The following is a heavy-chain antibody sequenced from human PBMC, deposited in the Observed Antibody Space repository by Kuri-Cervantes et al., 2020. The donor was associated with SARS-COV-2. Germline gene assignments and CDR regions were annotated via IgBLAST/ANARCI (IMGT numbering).Heavy chain of an antibody. CDR2: IFHSGNT. Sequence: SETLSLTCTVSDYSISSGYFWGWIRQPPGKGLEWIGSIFHSGNTYYNPSLKSRVTISLDKSKNQFSLNLSSVTAADTALYYCARLDYCTSTACLDYWGQGTLVTVSS. V-gene: IGHV4-38-2*02. CDR3: ARLDYCTSTACLDY. CDR1: DYSISSGYF. J-gene: IGHJ4*02. D-gene: IGHD2-2*01.